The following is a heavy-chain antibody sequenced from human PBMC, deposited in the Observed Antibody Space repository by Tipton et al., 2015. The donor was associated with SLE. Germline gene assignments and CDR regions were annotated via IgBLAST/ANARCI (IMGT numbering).Heavy chain of an antibody. V-gene: IGHV4-61*02. D-gene: IGHD7-27*01. CDR2: IYSTGDI. J-gene: IGHJ4*02. CDR3: ARDTLGGLDY. Sequence: TLSLTCTVSGGSMTTGSYFWTWIRQPAGKGPEYIGRIYSTGDINYNPALKSRVTILADTSKDQFSLKMSSVTAADTAVYYCARDTLGGLDYWGQGTLVTVSS. CDR1: GGSMTTGSYF.